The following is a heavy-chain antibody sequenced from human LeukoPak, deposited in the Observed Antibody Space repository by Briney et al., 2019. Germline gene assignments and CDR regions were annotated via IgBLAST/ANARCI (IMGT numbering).Heavy chain of an antibody. V-gene: IGHV3-30*18. Sequence: PGGSLRLSCAASGFTFSSYGMHWVCQAPGKGLEWVAVISYDGSNKYYADSVKGRFTISRDNSKNTLYLQMNSLRAEDTAVYYCAKRRGFGELNFDYWGQGTLVTVSS. CDR1: GFTFSSYG. CDR2: ISYDGSNK. CDR3: AKRRGFGELNFDY. D-gene: IGHD3-10*01. J-gene: IGHJ4*02.